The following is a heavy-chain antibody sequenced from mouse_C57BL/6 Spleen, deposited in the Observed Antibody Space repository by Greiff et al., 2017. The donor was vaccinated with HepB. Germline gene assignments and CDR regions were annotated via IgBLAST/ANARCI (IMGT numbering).Heavy chain of an antibody. V-gene: IGHV6-3*01. D-gene: IGHD4-1*01. CDR3: TELGRRYFDV. CDR2: IRLKSDNYAT. J-gene: IGHJ1*03. Sequence: EVKVEESGGGLVQPGGSMKLSCVASGFTFSNYWMNWVRQSPEKGLEWVAQIRLKSDNYATHYAESVKGRFTISRDDSKSSVYLQMNNLRAEDTGIYYCTELGRRYFDVWGTGTTVTVSS. CDR1: GFTFSNYW.